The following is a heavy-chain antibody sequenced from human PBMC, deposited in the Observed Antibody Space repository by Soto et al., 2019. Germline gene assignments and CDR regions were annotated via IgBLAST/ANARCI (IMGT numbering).Heavy chain of an antibody. J-gene: IGHJ4*02. V-gene: IGHV4-39*01. D-gene: IGHD7-27*01. Sequence: QLQLQESGPGLVKPSETLSLTCNVSGGSISSSTYYWGWIRQPPGKGLEWIGSFYYSGQTYYNPSLKRRVTTSVYSSKNHFSLKLSCVTAADTAVYFCERLKLGIFGGSFDYCCQGSVFTVSS. CDR1: GGSISSSTYY. CDR2: FYYSGQT. CDR3: ERLKLGIFGGSFDY.